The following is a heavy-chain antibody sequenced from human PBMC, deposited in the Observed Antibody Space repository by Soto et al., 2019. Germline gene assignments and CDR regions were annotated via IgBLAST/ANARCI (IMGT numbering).Heavy chain of an antibody. V-gene: IGHV1-46*01. D-gene: IGHD1-26*01. CDR1: GYTFTSYY. CDR3: ARDEDGAASYYYGMDV. Sequence: ASVKVSCKASGYTFTSYYMHWVRQAPGQGLEWMGIINPSGGSTSYAQKFQGRVTMTRDTSTSTVYMELSSLRSEDAAVYYCARDEDGAASYYYGMDVWGQGTTVTVS. CDR2: INPSGGST. J-gene: IGHJ6*02.